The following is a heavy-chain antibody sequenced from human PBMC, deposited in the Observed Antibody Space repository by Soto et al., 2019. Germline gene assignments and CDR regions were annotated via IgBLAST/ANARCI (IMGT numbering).Heavy chain of an antibody. Sequence: QVQLVESGGGVVQPGRSLRLSCAASGFTFSEHGMHWVRQAPGKGLERLAVISHDAITTYYADSVKGRFTISRDNSKNTVFLQMNSLRTEDTAVYYCTKDREDTALVFDFWGQGTLVTVSS. CDR3: TKDREDTALVFDF. V-gene: IGHV3-30*18. CDR1: GFTFSEHG. J-gene: IGHJ4*02. CDR2: ISHDAITT. D-gene: IGHD5-18*01.